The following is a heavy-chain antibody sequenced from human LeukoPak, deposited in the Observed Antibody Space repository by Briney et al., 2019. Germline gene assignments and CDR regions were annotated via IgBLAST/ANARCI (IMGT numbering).Heavy chain of an antibody. CDR3: AKNFYGDYNVFFDY. J-gene: IGHJ4*02. V-gene: IGHV3-23*01. CDR1: GFTFSSYV. D-gene: IGHD4-17*01. Sequence: PGGSLRLSCAASGFTFSSYVMGWVRKAPGKALEWVSALSGSGGSTYYADSVRARFTISRDDSKSTLYLQMHSLRAEDTAIYYCAKNFYGDYNVFFDYWGQGRLVTVSS. CDR2: LSGSGGST.